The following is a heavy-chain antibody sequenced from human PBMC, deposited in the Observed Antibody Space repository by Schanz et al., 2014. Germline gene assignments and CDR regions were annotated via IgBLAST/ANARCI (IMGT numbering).Heavy chain of an antibody. CDR3: AKELNRRGGQTNFYYYYGMDV. J-gene: IGHJ6*02. D-gene: IGHD5-12*01. Sequence: VQLVESGGGVVQPGRSLRLSCAASGFNFSNYDIHWVRQAPGKGLEWVALIYYNGTNKYYADSVKGRFTISRDNSQNTLYLQMNTLRTEDTAVYSCAKELNRRGGQTNFYYYYGMDVWGQGTTVTVSS. V-gene: IGHV3-30*18. CDR1: GFNFSNYD. CDR2: IYYNGTNK.